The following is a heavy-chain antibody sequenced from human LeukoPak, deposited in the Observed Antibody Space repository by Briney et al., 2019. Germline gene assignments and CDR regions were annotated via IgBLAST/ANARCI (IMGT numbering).Heavy chain of an antibody. CDR3: ARNLGGCTSTSCYSDFDI. CDR2: ISARSSYL. J-gene: IGHJ4*02. CDR1: GFTFNSYN. V-gene: IGHV3-21*01. Sequence: PGGSLRLSCAASGFTFNSYNMKWVRQAPGKGLEWVSSISARSSYLYYADSVRGRFTISRDNANNSLYLQMNSLRAEDTAVYYCARNLGGCTSTSCYSDFDIWGQGNLVTVSP. D-gene: IGHD2-2*01.